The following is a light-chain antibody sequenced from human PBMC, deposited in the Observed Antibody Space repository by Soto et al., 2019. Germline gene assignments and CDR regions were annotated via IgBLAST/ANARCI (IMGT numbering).Light chain of an antibody. V-gene: IGKV3-20*01. Sequence: SQSVSSDSLAWYPHKLGQAPRLLIYGAXTXXTGIPDRFSGSGSGTDFTLTISRLEPEDFAVFYCQQYGSSPQTFGQGTKVDI. CDR3: QQYGSSPQT. J-gene: IGKJ1*01. CDR1: QSVSSDS. CDR2: GAX.